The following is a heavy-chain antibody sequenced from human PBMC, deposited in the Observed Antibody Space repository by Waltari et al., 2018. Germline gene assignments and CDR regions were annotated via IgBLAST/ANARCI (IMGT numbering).Heavy chain of an antibody. V-gene: IGHV4-59*01. D-gene: IGHD3-22*01. CDR3: ARAPGVRVGFDF. Sequence: QVQLQESGPGLVKPSETLSLTCTGSGGSISSYYWSWIRQPPGKGLEWIGYIHYSGSTNYNPSLKSRVTMSIDTTKNQFSLELSSVTAADTAVYYCARAPGVRVGFDFWGQGTLVTVSS. CDR2: IHYSGST. CDR1: GGSISSYY. J-gene: IGHJ4*01.